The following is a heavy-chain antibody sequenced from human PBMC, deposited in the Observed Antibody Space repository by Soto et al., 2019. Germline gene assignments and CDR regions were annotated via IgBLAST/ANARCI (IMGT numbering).Heavy chain of an antibody. J-gene: IGHJ3*02. CDR3: ARRSELLMGLDAFDI. CDR2: ISGSGGST. Sequence: PGGSLRLSCAASGFTFSSYAMSWVRQAPGKGLEWVSAISGSGGSTYYADSVKGRFTISRDNSKNTLYLQMNSLRAEDTAVYYCARRSELLMGLDAFDIWGQGTSVTVSS. V-gene: IGHV3-23*01. CDR1: GFTFSSYA. D-gene: IGHD1-26*01.